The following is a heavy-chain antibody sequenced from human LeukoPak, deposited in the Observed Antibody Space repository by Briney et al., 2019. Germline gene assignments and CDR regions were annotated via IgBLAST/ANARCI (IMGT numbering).Heavy chain of an antibody. CDR2: INPSGGST. CDR3: ARVIYYDSSGYYNHIDY. Sequence: ASVKVSCKASGYTFTSYYMHWVRQAPGQGLEWMGIINPSGGSTSYAQKFQGRVTMTRDTSTSTVYMELSSLRSEDTAVYYCARVIYYDSSGYYNHIDYWGQGTLVTVSS. CDR1: GYTFTSYY. J-gene: IGHJ4*02. D-gene: IGHD3-22*01. V-gene: IGHV1-46*01.